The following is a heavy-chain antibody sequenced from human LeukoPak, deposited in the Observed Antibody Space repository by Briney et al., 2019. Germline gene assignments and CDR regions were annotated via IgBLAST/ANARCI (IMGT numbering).Heavy chain of an antibody. CDR3: AREEPDNSGYSWFDP. V-gene: IGHV4-59*12. CDR2: VYYTGNT. CDR1: GGSINSYC. Sequence: SETLSLTCTVSGGSINSYCWSWIRQPPGRGLEWIGYVYYTGNTNYNPSLKSRLTISVDTSKNQFSLKLSSVTAADTAVYYCAREEPDNSGYSWFDPWGQGTLVTVSS. J-gene: IGHJ5*02. D-gene: IGHD3-22*01.